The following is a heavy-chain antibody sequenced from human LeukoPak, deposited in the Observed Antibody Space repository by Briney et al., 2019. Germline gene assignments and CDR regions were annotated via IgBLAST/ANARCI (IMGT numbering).Heavy chain of an antibody. V-gene: IGHV3-30*02. J-gene: IGHJ4*02. D-gene: IGHD3-3*01. CDR3: EKDQDRTICGVVIIRDRGFDY. Sequence: GGSLRLSCAASGFTFSSYGMHWVRQAPGKGLEWVAFIRYDGSNKYYADSVKGRFTISRDNSKNTLYLQMNSLRAEDTAVYYCEKDQDRTICGVVIIRDRGFDYWGQGTLVTVSS. CDR1: GFTFSSYG. CDR2: IRYDGSNK.